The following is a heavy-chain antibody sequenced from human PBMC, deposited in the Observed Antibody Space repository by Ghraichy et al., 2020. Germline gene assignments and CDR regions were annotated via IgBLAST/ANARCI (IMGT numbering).Heavy chain of an antibody. J-gene: IGHJ4*02. CDR2: ISYDGSNK. Sequence: GGSLRLSCAASGFTFSSYGMHWVRQAPGKGLEWVAVISYDGSNKYYADSVKGRFTISRDNSKNTLYLQMNSLRAEDTAVYYCAKDPYPDTVTTSSFDYWGQGTLVTVSS. CDR1: GFTFSSYG. CDR3: AKDPYPDTVTTSSFDY. V-gene: IGHV3-30*18. D-gene: IGHD4-17*01.